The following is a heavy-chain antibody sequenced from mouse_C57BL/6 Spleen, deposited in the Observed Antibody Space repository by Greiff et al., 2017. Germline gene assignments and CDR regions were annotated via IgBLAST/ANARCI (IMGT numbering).Heavy chain of an antibody. CDR3: ARAEYSNDGGAWFGC. J-gene: IGHJ3*01. D-gene: IGHD2-12*01. CDR2: IDPSDSYT. Sequence: QVQLQQPGAELVMPGASVKLSCKASGYTFTSYWMHWVKQRPGQGLEWIGEIDPSDSYTNYNQKFKGKSTLTVDKSSSTAYMQLSSLTSEDSAVYYWARAEYSNDGGAWFGCWGQGTRVTVSA. CDR1: GYTFTSYW. V-gene: IGHV1-69*01.